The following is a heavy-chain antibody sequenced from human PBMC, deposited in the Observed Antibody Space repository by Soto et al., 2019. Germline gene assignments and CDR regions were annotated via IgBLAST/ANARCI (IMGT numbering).Heavy chain of an antibody. Sequence: SQTLSLTCAVYGGSFSGYYWSWIRQPPGKGLEWIGEINHSGSTNYNPSLKSRVTISVDTSKNQFSLKLSSVTAADTAVYYCARGITGTTAHAFDIWGQGTMVTVSS. V-gene: IGHV4-34*01. CDR2: INHSGST. CDR1: GGSFSGYY. J-gene: IGHJ3*02. CDR3: ARGITGTTAHAFDI. D-gene: IGHD1-7*01.